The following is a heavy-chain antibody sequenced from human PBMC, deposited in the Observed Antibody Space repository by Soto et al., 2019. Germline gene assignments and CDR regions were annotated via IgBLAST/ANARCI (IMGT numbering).Heavy chain of an antibody. CDR3: AREFVGATSYYFDY. Sequence: SVKVSFKASGGTFSSYAISWVRQAPGQGLEWMGGIIPIFGTANYAQKFQGRVTITADESTSTAYMELSSLRPEDTAVYYCAREFVGATSYYFDYWGQGTLVTVSS. CDR1: GGTFSSYA. D-gene: IGHD1-26*01. V-gene: IGHV1-69*13. J-gene: IGHJ4*02. CDR2: IIPIFGTA.